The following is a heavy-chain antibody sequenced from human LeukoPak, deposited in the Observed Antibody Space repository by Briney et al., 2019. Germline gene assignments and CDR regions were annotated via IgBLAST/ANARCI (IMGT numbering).Heavy chain of an antibody. J-gene: IGHJ6*04. CDR3: ARQGMWLLSGGSVDV. V-gene: IGHV4-34*01. CDR1: GGSFSGYY. Sequence: SETLSLTCAVYGGSFSGYYWSWIRQPPGKGLEWIGEINHSGSTNCNPSLKSRVTISVDTSKNQFSLKLSSVTAADTAVYYCARQGMWLLSGGSVDVWGKGTTVTVSS. D-gene: IGHD3-3*01. CDR2: INHSGST.